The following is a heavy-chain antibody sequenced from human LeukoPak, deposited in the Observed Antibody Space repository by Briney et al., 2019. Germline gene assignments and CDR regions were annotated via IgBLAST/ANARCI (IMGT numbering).Heavy chain of an antibody. CDR2: INPNSGGT. CDR3: ARDLAPYGRTYYYDSSGYYRSVDY. CDR1: GYTFTGYY. J-gene: IGHJ4*02. V-gene: IGHV1-2*02. D-gene: IGHD3-22*01. Sequence: GASVKVSCKASGYTFTGYYMHWVRQAPGQGLEWMGWINPNSGGTNYAQKFQGRVTMTRDTSISTAYMELSRLRSDDTAVYYCARDLAPYGRTYYYDSSGYYRSVDYWGQGTLVTASS.